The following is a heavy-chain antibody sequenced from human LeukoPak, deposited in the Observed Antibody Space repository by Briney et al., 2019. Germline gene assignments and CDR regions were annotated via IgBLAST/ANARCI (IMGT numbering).Heavy chain of an antibody. Sequence: ASVKVSCKASGYTFTSYDINWVRQATGQGLEWMGWMNPNSGNTHYAHKYQGTVTITRNTSISTAYMEQSSLRSEDTAVYYCARGRVPAAIQDYWGQGTLVTVSS. V-gene: IGHV1-8*03. CDR3: ARGRVPAAIQDY. J-gene: IGHJ4*02. CDR2: MNPNSGNT. CDR1: GYTFTSYD. D-gene: IGHD2-2*01.